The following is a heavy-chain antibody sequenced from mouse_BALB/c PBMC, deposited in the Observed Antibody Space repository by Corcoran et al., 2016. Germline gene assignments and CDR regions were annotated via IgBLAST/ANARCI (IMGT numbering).Heavy chain of an antibody. J-gene: IGHJ4*01. CDR1: GYSFTGYY. CDR2: INPYNGAT. CDR3: ARGIRSYYAMDY. Sequence: EVQLQQSGPELVKPGASVKISCKASGYSFTGYYMHWVTQSHVKSLEWIGRINPYNGATSYNQNFKDTASLTVDKSSSTAYMELHSLTSEDSAVYYCARGIRSYYAMDYWGQGTSVTVSS. V-gene: IGHV1-26*01.